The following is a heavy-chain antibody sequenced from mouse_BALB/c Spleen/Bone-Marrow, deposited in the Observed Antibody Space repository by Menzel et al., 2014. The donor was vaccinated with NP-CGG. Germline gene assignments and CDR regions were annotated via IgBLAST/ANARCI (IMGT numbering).Heavy chain of an antibody. Sequence: VHLVESGAELVKPGTSVKLSCKASGYNFTSYWINWVKLRPGQGLEWIGDIYPGSGSTNYNEKFKSKATLTVDTSSSTAYMQLSSLASGDSALYYCARFSQLGLLAYWGQGTLVTVSA. CDR3: ARFSQLGLLAY. J-gene: IGHJ3*01. CDR2: IYPGSGST. V-gene: IGHV1-55*01. D-gene: IGHD3-1*01. CDR1: GYNFTSYW.